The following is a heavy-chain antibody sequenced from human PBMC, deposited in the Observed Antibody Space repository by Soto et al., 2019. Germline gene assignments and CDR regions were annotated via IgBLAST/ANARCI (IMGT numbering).Heavy chain of an antibody. J-gene: IGHJ4*02. Sequence: QVQLQESGPGLVKPSQTLSLTCTVSGGSISSGGYYWSWIRQHPGKGLEWIGYIYYSGSTYYNPSLKSRVTIAVDTSKNQFSLKLSSVTAADTAVYYCARDRPYYDILTGYYVGRGLEYWGQGTLVTVSS. CDR3: ARDRPYYDILTGYYVGRGLEY. V-gene: IGHV4-31*03. D-gene: IGHD3-9*01. CDR2: IYYSGST. CDR1: GGSISSGGYY.